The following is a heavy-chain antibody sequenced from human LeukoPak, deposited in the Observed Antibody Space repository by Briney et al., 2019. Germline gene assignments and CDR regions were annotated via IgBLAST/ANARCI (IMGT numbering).Heavy chain of an antibody. V-gene: IGHV4-34*01. CDR1: GGSFSGYY. Sequence: PETLSLTCAVYGGSFSGYYWSWIRQPPGKGLEWIGEINHSGSTNYNPSLKSRVTISVDTSKNQFSLKLSSVTAADTAVYYCARKQQFRTRWDYWGQGTLVTVSS. J-gene: IGHJ4*02. CDR2: INHSGST. CDR3: ARKQQFRTRWDY. D-gene: IGHD6-13*01.